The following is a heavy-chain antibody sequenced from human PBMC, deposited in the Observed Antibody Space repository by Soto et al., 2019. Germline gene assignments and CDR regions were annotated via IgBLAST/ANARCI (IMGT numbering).Heavy chain of an antibody. CDR2: IWYDGNKK. D-gene: IGHD2-21*01. CDR3: ARGLHSLFDY. CDR1: GFTFSSYG. J-gene: IGHJ4*02. V-gene: IGHV3-33*01. Sequence: QVQLVESGGGVVQPGGSLRLSCVASGFTFSSYGMHWVRQAPGKGLEWVAVIWYDGNKKYYADSVKGRFTISRDNSKNTLYVQMTSLRAEDMAVYYCARGLHSLFDYWGQGALVNVSS.